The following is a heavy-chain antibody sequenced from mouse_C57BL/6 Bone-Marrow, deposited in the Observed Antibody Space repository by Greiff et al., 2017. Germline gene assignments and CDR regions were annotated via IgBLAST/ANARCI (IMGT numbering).Heavy chain of an antibody. J-gene: IGHJ4*01. CDR3: ANYDAYCYAMDY. D-gene: IGHD2-4*01. V-gene: IGHV1-81*01. Sequence: QVQLQQSGAELARPGASVKLSCKASGYTFTSYGISWVKQRTGQGLEWIGEIYPRSGNTYYNEKFKGKATLTADKSSSTAYMELRSLTSEDSAVYFCANYDAYCYAMDYWGQGTSVTVSS. CDR2: IYPRSGNT. CDR1: GYTFTSYG.